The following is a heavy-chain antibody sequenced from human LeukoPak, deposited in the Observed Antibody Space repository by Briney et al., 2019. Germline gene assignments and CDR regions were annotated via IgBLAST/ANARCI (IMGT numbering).Heavy chain of an antibody. V-gene: IGHV3-23*01. CDR3: AKSDCSYTSCYVLDY. Sequence: PGGSLRLSCAASGFTFSSYAMSWVRQAPGKGLEWVSAISGSGDNIYYADSVKGRFTISRDSSKKTLYLQMNILRAEDTAVYYCAKSDCSYTSCYVLDYWGQGTQVTVSP. D-gene: IGHD2-2*01. CDR2: ISGSGDNI. CDR1: GFTFSSYA. J-gene: IGHJ4*02.